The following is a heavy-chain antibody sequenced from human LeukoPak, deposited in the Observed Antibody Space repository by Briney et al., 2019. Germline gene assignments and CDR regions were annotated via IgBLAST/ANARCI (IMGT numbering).Heavy chain of an antibody. CDR1: GFTFSSYS. CDR3: ARDLSGIAGYTYGRGIDY. D-gene: IGHD5-18*01. CDR2: IKKDGSEK. Sequence: GGSLRLSCAASGFTFSSYSMNWVRQAPGKGLEWVANIKKDGSEKYYVDAVKGRFTISRDNAKTSLYLQMNSLRAEDTAVYYCARDLSGIAGYTYGRGIDYWGQGTLVTVSS. V-gene: IGHV3-7*01. J-gene: IGHJ4*02.